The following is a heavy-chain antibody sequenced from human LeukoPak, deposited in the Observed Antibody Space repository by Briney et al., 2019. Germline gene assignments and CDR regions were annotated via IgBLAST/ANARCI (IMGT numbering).Heavy chain of an antibody. CDR3: AREMGQTYFQH. CDR2: IIPIFGTA. J-gene: IGHJ1*01. D-gene: IGHD3-16*01. Sequence: ASVKVSCKASGGTFSSYDISWVRPAPGQGLEGMGGIIPIFGTANYAQKFQARVTITADESTSTAYMELSSLRSEDTAVYYCAREMGQTYFQHWGQGTLVTVSS. V-gene: IGHV1-69*13. CDR1: GGTFSSYD.